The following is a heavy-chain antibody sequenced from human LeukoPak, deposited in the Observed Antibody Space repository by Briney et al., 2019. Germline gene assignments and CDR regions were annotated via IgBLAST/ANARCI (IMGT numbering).Heavy chain of an antibody. V-gene: IGHV3-48*03. J-gene: IGHJ3*02. Sequence: PGGSLRLSCAASGFTFSSYEMNWVRQAPGKGLEWVSYISSSGSTIYYADSVKGRFTISRDNAKNSLYLQVNSLRAEDTAVYYCARDRSQGGYYRGDAFDIWGQGTMVTVSS. CDR2: ISSSGSTI. D-gene: IGHD1-26*01. CDR1: GFTFSSYE. CDR3: ARDRSQGGYYRGDAFDI.